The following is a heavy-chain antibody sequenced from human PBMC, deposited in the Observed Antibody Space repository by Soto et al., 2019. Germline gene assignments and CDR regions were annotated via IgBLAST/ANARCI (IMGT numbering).Heavy chain of an antibody. D-gene: IGHD3-3*01. CDR1: GFTFSSYA. J-gene: IGHJ4*02. CDR3: AKEPASTIFGVVIWYFDY. Sequence: GGSLRLSCAASGFTFSSYAMSWVRQAPGKGLEWVSGISGSGGGTYYADSVKGRFTISRDNSKNTLYLQMNSLRAEDTAVYYCAKEPASTIFGVVIWYFDYWGQGTLVTVSS. CDR2: ISGSGGGT. V-gene: IGHV3-23*01.